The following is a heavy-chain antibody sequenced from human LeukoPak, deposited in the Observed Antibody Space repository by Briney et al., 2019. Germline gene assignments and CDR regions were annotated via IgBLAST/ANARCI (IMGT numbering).Heavy chain of an antibody. D-gene: IGHD3-22*01. CDR1: GFTFSSYA. V-gene: IGHV3-30-3*01. CDR2: ISYDGSNK. Sequence: PGGSLRLSCAASGFTFSSYAMHWVRQAPGKGLEWVAVISYDGSNKYYADSVKGRFTISRDNSKNTLYLQMNSLRAEDTAVYYCAKDGRYYYDSSGYYFDAFDIWGQGTMVTVSS. J-gene: IGHJ3*02. CDR3: AKDGRYYYDSSGYYFDAFDI.